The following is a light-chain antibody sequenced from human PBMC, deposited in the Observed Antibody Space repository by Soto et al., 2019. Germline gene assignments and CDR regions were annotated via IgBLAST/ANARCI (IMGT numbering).Light chain of an antibody. Sequence: QSALTQPPSASGPPRQRVTMSCSGSTSNIGSNSVIWYQQLPGTAPKLLIYSDNQRPSGIPDRFSGSKSGTAASLAISGLQSEDEADYYCAAWDDSLNGWVFGGGTQLTVL. J-gene: IGLJ3*02. CDR2: SDN. CDR1: TSNIGSNS. V-gene: IGLV1-44*01. CDR3: AAWDDSLNGWV.